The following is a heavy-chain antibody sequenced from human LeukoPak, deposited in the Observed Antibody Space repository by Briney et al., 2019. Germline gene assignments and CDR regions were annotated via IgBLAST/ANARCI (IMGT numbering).Heavy chain of an antibody. CDR3: ARWDRFHGV. V-gene: IGHV3-21*01. D-gene: IGHD1-14*01. CDR2: ISSSSTYI. CDR1: GYTFSTYS. J-gene: IGHJ4*02. Sequence: PGGSLRLSCAASGYTFSTYSMNWVRQAPGKGLEWVSSISSSSTYIYYADSVKGRFTISRDNAKNSLYLQMNNLRAEDTAVYYCARWDRFHGVWGQGTLVTVSS.